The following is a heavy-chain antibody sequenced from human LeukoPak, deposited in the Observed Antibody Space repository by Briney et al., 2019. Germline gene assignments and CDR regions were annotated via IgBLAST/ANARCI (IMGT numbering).Heavy chain of an antibody. Sequence: SSETLSLTCTVSGGSISSGGNYWSWVRQPPGKGLEWIGYIYHSGSTYYNPSLKSRVTISVDRSKNQFSLKLSSVTAADTAVYYCARDRVLGDAFDIWGQGTMVTVSS. CDR1: GGSISSGGNY. J-gene: IGHJ3*02. CDR2: IYHSGST. D-gene: IGHD4/OR15-4a*01. CDR3: ARDRVLGDAFDI. V-gene: IGHV4-30-2*01.